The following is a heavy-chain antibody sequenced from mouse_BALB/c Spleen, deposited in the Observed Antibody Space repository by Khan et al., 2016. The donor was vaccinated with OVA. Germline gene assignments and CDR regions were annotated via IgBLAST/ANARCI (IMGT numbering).Heavy chain of an antibody. CDR2: INPSTDYT. CDR3: VNHGSSSAWFTY. V-gene: IGHV1-7*01. CDR1: GYTFTSYW. D-gene: IGHD1-1*01. J-gene: IGHJ3*01. Sequence: VQLQESGAELAKPGASVKMSCKASGYTFTSYWMHWVKQRPGQGLEWIGYINPSTDYTEYNQKYKDKATLTADKSSSTAYMQLTSLTSEDSAVYYCVNHGSSSAWFTYWGQATLVTVSA.